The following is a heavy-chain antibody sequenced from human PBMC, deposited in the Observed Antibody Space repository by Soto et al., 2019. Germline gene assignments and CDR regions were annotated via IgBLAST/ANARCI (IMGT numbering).Heavy chain of an antibody. CDR2: ISPNSGGT. CDR3: GRGRSGELVVFY. D-gene: IGHD1-7*01. Sequence: QVQLVQSGAEVKKSGASVKVSCKASGYTFTGYYIHWVQQAPGQGLEWMGEISPNSGGTKYAQKFQGRVTMTRDTSITTVYMELSNLSPDDTAVYYCGRGRSGELVVFYWGQGTLVTVYS. V-gene: IGHV1-2*02. CDR1: GYTFTGYY. J-gene: IGHJ4*02.